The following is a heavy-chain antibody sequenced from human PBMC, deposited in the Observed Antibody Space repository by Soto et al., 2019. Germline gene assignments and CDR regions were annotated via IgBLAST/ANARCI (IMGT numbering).Heavy chain of an antibody. J-gene: IGHJ3*02. CDR1: GYTFTSYA. D-gene: IGHD3-22*01. CDR3: ATIGGHYYDSSGYYRNDAFDI. Sequence: ASVKVSCKASGYTFTSYAMHWVRQAPGQRLEWMGWINAGNGNTKYSQKFQGRVTITRDTSASTAYMELSSLRSEDTAVYYCATIGGHYYDSSGYYRNDAFDIWGQGTMVTVSS. V-gene: IGHV1-3*01. CDR2: INAGNGNT.